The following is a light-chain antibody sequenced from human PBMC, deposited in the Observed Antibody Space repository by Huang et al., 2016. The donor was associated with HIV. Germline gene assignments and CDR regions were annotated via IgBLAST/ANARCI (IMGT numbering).Light chain of an antibody. CDR3: QQYNSLAWT. CDR1: QSISSW. J-gene: IGKJ1*01. CDR2: NAS. Sequence: DIQLTQSPSTLSASVGDRVTITCRASQSISSWLAWYQQKPGKATNLLIYNASSLESGVPSRFSGSGSGTEFTLTISSLQPDDFATDYCQQYNSLAWTFGQGTKVEIK. V-gene: IGKV1-5*03.